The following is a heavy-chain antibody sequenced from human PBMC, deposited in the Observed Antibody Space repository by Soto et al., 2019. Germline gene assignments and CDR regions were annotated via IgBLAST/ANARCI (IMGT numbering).Heavy chain of an antibody. J-gene: IGHJ5*02. CDR1: GGTVASSHW. D-gene: IGHD2-21*02. CDR2: AYHTGDT. V-gene: IGHV4-4*02. CDR3: AREIVTAGGNNYFDP. Sequence: SETLSLTCGVSGGTVASSHWWSWVRQSPGGGLEWIGNAYHTGDTNLNPSLQSRVTISVDKSNNQFSLRLNSLTAADTAVYFCAREIVTAGGNNYFDPWGPRTL.